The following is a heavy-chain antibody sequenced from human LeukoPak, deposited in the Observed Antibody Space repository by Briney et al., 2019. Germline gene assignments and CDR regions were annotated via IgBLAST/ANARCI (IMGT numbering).Heavy chain of an antibody. D-gene: IGHD3-3*01. CDR1: GGTFSSYA. Sequence: SVKVSCKASGGTFSSYAISWVRQASGQGLEWMGGIIPIFGTANYAQKFQGRVTITADESTSTAYMELSSLRSEDTAVYYCARGSPTYYDFWSGYHYYFDYWGQGTLVTVSS. CDR3: ARGSPTYYDFWSGYHYYFDY. V-gene: IGHV1-69*13. CDR2: IIPIFGTA. J-gene: IGHJ4*02.